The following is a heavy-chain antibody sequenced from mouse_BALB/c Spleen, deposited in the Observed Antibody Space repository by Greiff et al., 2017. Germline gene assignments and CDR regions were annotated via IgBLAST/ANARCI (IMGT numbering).Heavy chain of an antibody. V-gene: IGHV2-2*02. CDR2: IWSGGST. Sequence: QVQLKQSGPGLVQPSQSLSITCTVSGFSLTSYGVHWVRQSPGKGLEWLGVIWSGGSTDYNAAFISRLSISKDNSKSQVFFKMNSLQANDTAIYYCARGVWWFAYWGQGTLVTVSA. J-gene: IGHJ3*01. CDR3: ARGVWWFAY. CDR1: GFSLTSYG. D-gene: IGHD2-10*02.